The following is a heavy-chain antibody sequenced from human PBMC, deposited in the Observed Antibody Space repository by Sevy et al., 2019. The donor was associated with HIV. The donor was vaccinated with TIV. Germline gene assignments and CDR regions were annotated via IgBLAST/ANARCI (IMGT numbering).Heavy chain of an antibody. D-gene: IGHD3-3*01. V-gene: IGHV4-31*03. CDR1: GGSISSGGYY. Sequence: SETLSLTCTVSGGSISSGGYYWSWIRQHPGKGLVWVGYIYYSGSTYYNPALKSRVTISVDASKNQFSLKLSSVTAADTAVYYCGGFGFCSVNFDYWGQGTLVTVSS. CDR2: IYYSGST. CDR3: GGFGFCSVNFDY. J-gene: IGHJ4*02.